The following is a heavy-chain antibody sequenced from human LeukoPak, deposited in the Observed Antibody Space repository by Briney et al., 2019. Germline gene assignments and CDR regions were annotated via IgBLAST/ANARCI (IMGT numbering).Heavy chain of an antibody. D-gene: IGHD3-10*01. CDR1: GVTFSNYA. CDR2: ISNDGTDK. J-gene: IGHJ4*02. Sequence: PGGSLRLSCAVPGVTFSNYAMHWVRQSPGKGLEWVAVISNDGTDKHHADSVKGRFTVSRDNSNHTVYLEMDRLRVEDTAIYYCVREGTYFFASGSFQGYYFDNWGQGTLVTVSS. CDR3: VREGTYFFASGSFQGYYFDN. V-gene: IGHV3-30*03.